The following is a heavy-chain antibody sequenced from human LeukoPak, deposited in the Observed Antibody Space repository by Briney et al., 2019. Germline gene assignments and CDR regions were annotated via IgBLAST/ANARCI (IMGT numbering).Heavy chain of an antibody. J-gene: IGHJ6*02. V-gene: IGHV3-13*01. Sequence: GGSLRLSCVASGFTFSSHDMHWVRQVTGKGLEWVSAIGIGGDTYYPGSVKGRFTISREDARNSLYLQMNSLRVEDTAVYYCARAFVSVVKPMDVWGQGTTVTVSS. CDR1: GFTFSSHD. CDR2: IGIGGDT. CDR3: ARAFVSVVKPMDV.